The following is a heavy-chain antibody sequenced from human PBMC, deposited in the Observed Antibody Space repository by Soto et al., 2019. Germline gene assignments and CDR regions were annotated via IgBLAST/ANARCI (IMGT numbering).Heavy chain of an antibody. CDR3: ARRDTYTWIRSTTKRTPFDI. V-gene: IGHV4-34*01. D-gene: IGHD3-16*01. CDR1: GGSFSGYY. Sequence: PSETLSLTCAVYGGSFSGYYWSWIRQPPGKGLEWIGEINHSGSTNYNPSLKSRVTISVDTSKNQFSLKLSSVTAADTAVYYCARRDTYTWIRSTTKRTPFDIWGQGTMVTVSS. J-gene: IGHJ3*02. CDR2: INHSGST.